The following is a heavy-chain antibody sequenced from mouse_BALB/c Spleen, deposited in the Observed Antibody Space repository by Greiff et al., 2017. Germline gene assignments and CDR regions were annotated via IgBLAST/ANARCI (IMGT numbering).Heavy chain of an antibody. CDR2: ISYSGST. J-gene: IGHJ2*01. V-gene: IGHV3-2*02. Sequence: EVQLVESGPGLVKPSQSLSLTCTVTGYSITSDYAWNWIRQFPGNKLEWMGYISYSGSTSYNPSLKSRISITRDTSKNQFFLQLNSVTTEDTATYYCARWGWLLHGYFDYWGQGTTLTVSS. CDR3: ARWGWLLHGYFDY. CDR1: GYSITSDYA. D-gene: IGHD2-3*01.